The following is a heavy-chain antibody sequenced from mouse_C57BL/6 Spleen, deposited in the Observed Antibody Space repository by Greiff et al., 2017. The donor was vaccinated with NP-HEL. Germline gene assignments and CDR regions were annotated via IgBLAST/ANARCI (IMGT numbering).Heavy chain of an antibody. D-gene: IGHD1-1*01. J-gene: IGHJ2*01. V-gene: IGHV1-85*01. CDR2: IYPRDGST. Sequence: QVQLQQSGPELVKPGASVKLSCKASGYTFTSYDINRVKQRPGQGLEWIGWIYPRDGSTKYNEKFKGKATLTVDTSSSTAYMELRSLTSEDSAVYFCSKDYGSAFDYWGQGTTLTVSS. CDR3: SKDYGSAFDY. CDR1: GYTFTSYD.